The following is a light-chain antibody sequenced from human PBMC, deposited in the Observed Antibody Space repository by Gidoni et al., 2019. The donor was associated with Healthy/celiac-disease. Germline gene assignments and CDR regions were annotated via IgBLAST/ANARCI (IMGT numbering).Light chain of an antibody. CDR3: QQRSNWPPLT. V-gene: IGKV3-11*01. Sequence: EIVLTQSTATLSLSPGARATLSCMASQSVSSYLAWYQQKPGQAPRLLIYDASNRATGIPARFSGSGSGTDFTLTISSLEPEDFAVYYCQQRSNWPPLTFGGGTKVEIK. CDR1: QSVSSY. CDR2: DAS. J-gene: IGKJ4*01.